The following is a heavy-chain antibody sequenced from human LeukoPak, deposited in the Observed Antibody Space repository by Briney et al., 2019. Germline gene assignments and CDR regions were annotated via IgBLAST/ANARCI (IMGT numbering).Heavy chain of an antibody. CDR1: GFPFSSYS. V-gene: IGHV3-7*03. D-gene: IGHD6-13*01. Sequence: GGSLRLSCAASGFPFSSYSMTWVRQAPGKGQEWVANIKPDGTTKFYVDSVKGRFTISRDNALNSLYLQMNSLRAEDTAIYYCARSIPYGTTWYGRSDYWGQGTLVTVSS. J-gene: IGHJ4*02. CDR3: ARSIPYGTTWYGRSDY. CDR2: IKPDGTTK.